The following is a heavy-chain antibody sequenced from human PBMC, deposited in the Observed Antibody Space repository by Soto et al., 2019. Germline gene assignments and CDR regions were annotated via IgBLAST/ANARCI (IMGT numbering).Heavy chain of an antibody. CDR1: GGSFSGYY. J-gene: IGHJ4*02. CDR2: INHSGST. Sequence: SETLSLTCAVYGGSFSGYYWSWIRQPPGKGLEWIGEINHSGSTNYNPSLKSRVTISVDTSKNQFSLKLSSVTAADTAVYYCARGRESMDYYGSGSQSTFFDYWGQGTLVTVSS. D-gene: IGHD3-10*01. V-gene: IGHV4-34*01. CDR3: ARGRESMDYYGSGSQSTFFDY.